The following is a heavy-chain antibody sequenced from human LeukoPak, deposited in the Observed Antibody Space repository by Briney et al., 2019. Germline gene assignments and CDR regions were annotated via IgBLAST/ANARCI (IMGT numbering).Heavy chain of an antibody. V-gene: IGHV1-69*05. Sequence: SVKVSCKASGGTFSSYAISWVRQAPGQGLEWMGGIIPIFGTANYAQKFQGRVTITTDESTSTAYMELSSLRSEDTAVYYCAVQLLPAAIHPFAPWGQGTLVTVSS. CDR3: AVQLLPAAIHPFAP. J-gene: IGHJ5*02. CDR1: GGTFSSYA. D-gene: IGHD2-2*01. CDR2: IIPIFGTA.